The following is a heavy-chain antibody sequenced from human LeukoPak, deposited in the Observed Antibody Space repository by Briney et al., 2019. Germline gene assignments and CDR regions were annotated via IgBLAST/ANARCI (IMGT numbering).Heavy chain of an antibody. J-gene: IGHJ6*03. Sequence: GGSLRLSCAASRFTFSSYGMHWVRQAPGKGLEWVAYIQYDGSNEQYADSVKGRFSISRDSSKNILYLQMNSLRAEDTAVYYCAKEDGGYSDGYFYYYYMDVWGKGTTVTVSS. CDR1: RFTFSSYG. CDR2: IQYDGSNE. CDR3: AKEDGGYSDGYFYYYYMDV. D-gene: IGHD5-18*01. V-gene: IGHV3-30*02.